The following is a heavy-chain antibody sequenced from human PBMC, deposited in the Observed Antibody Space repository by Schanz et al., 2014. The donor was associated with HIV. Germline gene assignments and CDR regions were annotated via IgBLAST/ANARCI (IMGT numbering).Heavy chain of an antibody. V-gene: IGHV3-23*01. CDR1: GFTFSSYA. Sequence: EVQILESGGGLVQPGGSLRLSCAASGFTFSSYAMSWVRQAPGKGLEWVSAISGSGGSTYYADSVKGRFTISRDNSKISLDLPMNSLSPEVTAVYSAATDDDGYSSSWHYYYYYGMDVWGQGTTVTVSS. J-gene: IGHJ6*02. D-gene: IGHD6-13*01. CDR3: ATDDDGYSSSWHYYYYYGMDV. CDR2: ISGSGGST.